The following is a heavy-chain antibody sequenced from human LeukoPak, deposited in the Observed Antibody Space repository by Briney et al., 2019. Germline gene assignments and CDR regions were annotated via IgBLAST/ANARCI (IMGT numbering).Heavy chain of an antibody. CDR3: ASPSSGWYSN. Sequence: ASETLSLTCTVSGYSVSSGYYWGWIRQPPGKGLEWIGSIYHSGSTYYNPSLKSRVTISVDTSKNQFSLKLSSVTAADTAVYYCASPSSGWYSNWGPGTLVTVSS. J-gene: IGHJ4*02. CDR2: IYHSGST. D-gene: IGHD6-19*01. V-gene: IGHV4-38-2*02. CDR1: GYSVSSGYY.